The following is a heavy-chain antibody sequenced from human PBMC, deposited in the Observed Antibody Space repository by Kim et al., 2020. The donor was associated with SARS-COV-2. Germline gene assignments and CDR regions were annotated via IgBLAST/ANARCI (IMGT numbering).Heavy chain of an antibody. Sequence: SETLSLTCTVSGGSISSSSYYWGWIRQPPGKGLEWIGSIYYSGSTYYNPSLKSRVTISVDTSKNQFSLKLSSVTAADTAVYYCATPRLLMVYATAFDIWGQGTMVTVSS. CDR3: ATPRLLMVYATAFDI. J-gene: IGHJ3*02. D-gene: IGHD2-8*01. CDR1: GGSISSSSYY. CDR2: IYYSGST. V-gene: IGHV4-39*01.